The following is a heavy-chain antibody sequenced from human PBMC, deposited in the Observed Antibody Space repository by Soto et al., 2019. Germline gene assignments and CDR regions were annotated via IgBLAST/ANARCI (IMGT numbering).Heavy chain of an antibody. J-gene: IGHJ4*02. CDR1: GFSFSSYW. Sequence: EVQLVESGGGLVQPGGSLKLSCATSGFSFSSYWMHWVRQAPGKGLVWLSRINSDGSSTSYADSVRGRFTISRDNAKNTLYLQMNSLRTEDTAVYYCAREIFYWGQGTLVTVSS. CDR3: AREIFY. CDR2: INSDGSST. V-gene: IGHV3-74*01. D-gene: IGHD2-15*01.